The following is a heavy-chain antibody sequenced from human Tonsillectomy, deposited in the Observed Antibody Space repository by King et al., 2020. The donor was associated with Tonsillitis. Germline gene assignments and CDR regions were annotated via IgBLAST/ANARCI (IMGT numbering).Heavy chain of an antibody. J-gene: IGHJ3*02. V-gene: IGHV4-61*01. D-gene: IGHD3-16*01. Sequence: VQLQESGPGLVKPSETLSLTCTVSGGSVSSGSYYWSWIRQPPGKGLEWIGHIFYSGTTSYNPSLKSRVTISVDTSKNQFSLKLTSVTAADTAVYYCASDDYINYDAFDIGGPGTMVTVSS. CDR3: ASDDYINYDAFDI. CDR1: GGSVSSGSYY. CDR2: IFYSGTT.